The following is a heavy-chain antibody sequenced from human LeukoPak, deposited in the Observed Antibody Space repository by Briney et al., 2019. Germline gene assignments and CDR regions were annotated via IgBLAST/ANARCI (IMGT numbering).Heavy chain of an antibody. Sequence: SETLSLTCTVSGGSISTYYWSWIRQPPGKGLEWIGYIYYSGSTNYSPSLQSRVTISVDTSRNQFSLKLSSVTAADTAVYYCARDWVTVARGAFDIWGQGTMVTVSS. CDR3: ARDWVTVARGAFDI. CDR2: IYYSGST. D-gene: IGHD4-23*01. V-gene: IGHV4-59*12. J-gene: IGHJ3*02. CDR1: GGSISTYY.